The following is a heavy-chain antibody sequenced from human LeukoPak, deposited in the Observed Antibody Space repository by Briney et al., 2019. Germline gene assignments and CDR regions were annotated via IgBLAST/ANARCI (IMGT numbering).Heavy chain of an antibody. J-gene: IGHJ4*02. CDR2: INHSGST. D-gene: IGHD5-24*01. CDR3: ARGSWPRL. V-gene: IGHV4-34*01. Sequence: PSETLSLTCAVYGESFSGNYWSWIRQPPGKGLEWIGEINHSGSTNYNPSLKSRVTISADTSKNQFSLKLSSVTAADTAVYYCARGSWPRLWGQGILVTVSS. CDR1: GESFSGNY.